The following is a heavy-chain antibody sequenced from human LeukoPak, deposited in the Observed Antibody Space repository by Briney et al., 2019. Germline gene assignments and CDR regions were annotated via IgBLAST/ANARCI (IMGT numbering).Heavy chain of an antibody. V-gene: IGHV1-46*01. J-gene: IGHJ4*02. CDR1: GYTFTSYY. Sequence: GASVKVSCKASGYTFTSYYMHWVRQAPGQGLEWVGMINPSGGSTSYAQNFQGRVTMTRDTSTSTVYMELSSLRSEDTAVYYCARVIGTMVRGAAGYWGQGTLVTVSS. CDR2: INPSGGST. CDR3: ARVIGTMVRGAAGY. D-gene: IGHD3-10*01.